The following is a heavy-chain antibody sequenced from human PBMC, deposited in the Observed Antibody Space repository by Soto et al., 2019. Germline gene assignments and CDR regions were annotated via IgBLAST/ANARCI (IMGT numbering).Heavy chain of an antibody. Sequence: EVQLVESGGGLVKPGGSLKLSCAASGFAFSTYSMSWVRQAPGKGLEWVSSISGSGNYTHYADFLRGRFTISRDNAKTSLFLQMDSLRAEDTAVYYCAREGINYYNEFYFDSWGQGTVVTVSS. J-gene: IGHJ4*02. CDR2: ISGSGNYT. CDR1: GFAFSTYS. D-gene: IGHD3-22*01. V-gene: IGHV3-21*06. CDR3: AREGINYYNEFYFDS.